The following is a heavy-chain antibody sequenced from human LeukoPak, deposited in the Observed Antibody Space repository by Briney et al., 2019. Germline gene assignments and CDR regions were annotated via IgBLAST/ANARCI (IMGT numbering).Heavy chain of an antibody. V-gene: IGHV3-30-3*01. CDR1: GFTFSSYA. Sequence: PGRSLRLSCAASGFTFSSYAMHWVRQAPGKGLEWVAVISYDGSNKYYADSVKGRFTISRDNAKNSLYLQMSSLRAEDTAVYYCARDEDGYNFDAFDIWGQGTMVTVSS. J-gene: IGHJ3*02. D-gene: IGHD5-24*01. CDR3: ARDEDGYNFDAFDI. CDR2: ISYDGSNK.